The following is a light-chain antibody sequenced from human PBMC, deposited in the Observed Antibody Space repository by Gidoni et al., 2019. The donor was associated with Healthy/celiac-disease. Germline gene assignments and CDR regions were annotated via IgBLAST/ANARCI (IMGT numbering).Light chain of an antibody. V-gene: IGLV1-44*01. Sequence: QSVLTQPPSASGTPGQGVTVSCSGSSSNIGSNTVSWYQQLPGTAPKLLIFSNNQRPSGVPDRFSGSKSGTSASLAISGLQSEDEADYYCATWDDSLDGPLFGGGTKLTVL. CDR2: SNN. J-gene: IGLJ2*01. CDR1: SSNIGSNT. CDR3: ATWDDSLDGPL.